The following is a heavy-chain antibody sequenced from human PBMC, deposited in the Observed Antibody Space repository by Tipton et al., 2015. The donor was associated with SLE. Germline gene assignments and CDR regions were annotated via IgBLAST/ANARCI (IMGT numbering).Heavy chain of an antibody. J-gene: IGHJ3*02. V-gene: IGHV4-38-2*02. CDR2: IYETGTV. Sequence: GLVKPSETLSLTCTVSDYSISSGYYWSWIRQSAGKGLEWIGRIYETGTVNYNRSLKSRVTMSIDMSKNQFSLKLSSVTAADTAVYYCARVVYSGAFDIWGQGTIVTVSS. CDR3: ARVVYSGAFDI. D-gene: IGHD2-15*01. CDR1: DYSISSGYY.